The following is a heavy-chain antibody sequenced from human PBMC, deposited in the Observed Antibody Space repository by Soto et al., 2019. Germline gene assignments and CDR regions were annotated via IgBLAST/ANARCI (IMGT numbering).Heavy chain of an antibody. CDR1: GYTFTSYG. Sequence: ASVKVSCKASGYTFTSYGISWVRQAPGQGLEWMGWISAYNGNTNYAQKLQGRVTMTTDTSTSTAYMELRSLRSDDSAVYYCARMGDVPYYYYGMDVWGQGTTVTVSS. D-gene: IGHD3-16*01. CDR3: ARMGDVPYYYYGMDV. CDR2: ISAYNGNT. J-gene: IGHJ6*02. V-gene: IGHV1-18*01.